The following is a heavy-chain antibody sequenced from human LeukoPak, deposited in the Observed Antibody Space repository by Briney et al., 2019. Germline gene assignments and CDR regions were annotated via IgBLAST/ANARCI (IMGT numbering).Heavy chain of an antibody. V-gene: IGHV3-21*01. J-gene: IGHJ6*02. D-gene: IGHD3-10*01. CDR2: ISSSSSYI. CDR1: GFTFSSYS. Sequence: GGSLRLSCAASGFTFSSYSMNWVRQAPGKGLEWVSSISSSSSYIYYADSMKGRFTISRDSAKNSLYLQMNSLRAEDTAVYYCARMSTMVRGMPREMDVWGQGTTVTVSS. CDR3: ARMSTMVRGMPREMDV.